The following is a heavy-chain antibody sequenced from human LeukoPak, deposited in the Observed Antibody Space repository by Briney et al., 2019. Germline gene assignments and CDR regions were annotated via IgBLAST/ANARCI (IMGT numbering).Heavy chain of an antibody. CDR3: AGDYGSGSYQWFDP. CDR1: GGSISSYY. Sequence: SETLSLTCTVSGGSISSYYWSWIRQPPGKGLEWIGSIYHSGSTYYNPSLKSRVTISVDTSKNQFSLKLSSVTAADTAVYYCAGDYGSGSYQWFDPWGQGTLVTVSS. J-gene: IGHJ5*02. CDR2: IYHSGST. D-gene: IGHD3-10*01. V-gene: IGHV4-59*04.